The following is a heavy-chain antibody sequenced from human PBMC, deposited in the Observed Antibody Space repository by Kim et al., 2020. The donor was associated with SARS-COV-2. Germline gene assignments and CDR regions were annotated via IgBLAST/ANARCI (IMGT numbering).Heavy chain of an antibody. D-gene: IGHD3-22*01. CDR1: GFTFSSYS. CDR3: ARDSGDSSGYYSLENWFDP. Sequence: GGSLRLSCAASGFTFSSYSMNWVRQDPGKGLEWVSSISSSSSYIYYAESVKGRFTISRDNAKNSLYLQMNSLRAEDTAVYYCARDSGDSSGYYSLENWFDPWGQGTLVTVSS. V-gene: IGHV3-21*01. CDR2: ISSSSSYI. J-gene: IGHJ5*02.